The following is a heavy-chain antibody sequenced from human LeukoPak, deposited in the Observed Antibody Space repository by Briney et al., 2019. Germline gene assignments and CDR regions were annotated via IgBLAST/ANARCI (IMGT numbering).Heavy chain of an antibody. CDR2: INHSGST. J-gene: IGHJ4*02. D-gene: IGHD4-17*01. CDR3: ARVYGDPRGEDY. CDR1: GGSFSGYY. V-gene: IGHV4-34*01. Sequence: PSETLSLTRAVYGGSFSGYYWSWIRQPPGKGLEWIGEINHSGSTNYNPSLKSRVTISVDTSKNQFSLKLSSVTAADTAVYYCARVYGDPRGEDYWGQGTLVTVSS.